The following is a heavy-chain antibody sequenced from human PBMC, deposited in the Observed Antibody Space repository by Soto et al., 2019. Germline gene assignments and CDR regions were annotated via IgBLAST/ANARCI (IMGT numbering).Heavy chain of an antibody. Sequence: GASVKFSCKASGGTFYTYTFSWVRQAPGQGLEWMGSITPIYPTTNYAEKFQGRLTVTADGSTNTAYMELNSLTSEDTAVYYCARIPRYSFPTSDDLDSWGPGTLVTVSS. D-gene: IGHD5-18*01. CDR3: ARIPRYSFPTSDDLDS. V-gene: IGHV1-69*13. J-gene: IGHJ1*01. CDR2: ITPIYPTT. CDR1: GGTFYTYT.